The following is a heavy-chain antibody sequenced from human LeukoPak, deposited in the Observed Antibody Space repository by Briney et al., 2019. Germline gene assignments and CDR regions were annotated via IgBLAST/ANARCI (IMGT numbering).Heavy chain of an antibody. CDR2: IGAYNGNT. CDR1: GYSFTSYG. Sequence: GASVNVSCKASGYSFTSYGISWVRQAPGQGLGWMGWIGAYNGNTNYAQKLQGRVTMTTDTSTSTAYMELRSLRSDDTAVYYCAREIRYSSSWDNWFDPWGQGTLVTVSS. J-gene: IGHJ5*02. CDR3: AREIRYSSSWDNWFDP. D-gene: IGHD6-13*01. V-gene: IGHV1-18*01.